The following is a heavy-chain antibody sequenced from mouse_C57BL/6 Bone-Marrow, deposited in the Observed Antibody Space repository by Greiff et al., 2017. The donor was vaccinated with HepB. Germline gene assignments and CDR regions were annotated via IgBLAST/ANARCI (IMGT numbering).Heavy chain of an antibody. V-gene: IGHV3-6*01. CDR2: ISYDGSN. Sequence: DVQLQESGPGLVKPSQSLSLTCSVTGYSITSGYYWNWIRQFPGNKLEWMGYISYDGSNNYNPSLKNRISITRDTSKNQFFLKLNSVTTEDTATYYCAREGAYCDVWGTGTTVTVSS. CDR3: AREGAYCDV. J-gene: IGHJ1*03. CDR1: GYSITSGYY.